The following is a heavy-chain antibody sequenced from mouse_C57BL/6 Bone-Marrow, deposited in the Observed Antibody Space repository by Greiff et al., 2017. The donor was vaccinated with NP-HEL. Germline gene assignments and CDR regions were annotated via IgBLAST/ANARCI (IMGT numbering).Heavy chain of an antibody. V-gene: IGHV14-4*01. CDR1: GFNIKDDY. CDR2: IDPENGDT. D-gene: IGHD1-1*01. J-gene: IGHJ4*01. CDR3: TPKGYGSIYAMDY. Sequence: VQLQQSGAELVRPGASVKLSCTASGFNIKDDYMHWVKQRPEQGLEWIEWIDPENGDTEYASKFQGKATITADTSSNTAYLQLSSLTSEDTAVYYCTPKGYGSIYAMDYWGQGTSVTVSS.